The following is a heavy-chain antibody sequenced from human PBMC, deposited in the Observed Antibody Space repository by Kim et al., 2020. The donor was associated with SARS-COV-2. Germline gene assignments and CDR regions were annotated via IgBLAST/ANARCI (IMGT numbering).Heavy chain of an antibody. D-gene: IGHD2-21*02. Sequence: SETLSLTCTVSGGSLSSAGYYWNWIRQHPGKGLEWIAYIYYSGDTYYNPSLKSRLTISIDTSKNQFSLKLKSVTAADTAVYYCARFTTAIARGYYFYGMDVWGQGTTVAVSS. V-gene: IGHV4-31*03. CDR2: IYYSGDT. J-gene: IGHJ6*01. CDR1: GGSLSSAGYY. CDR3: ARFTTAIARGYYFYGMDV.